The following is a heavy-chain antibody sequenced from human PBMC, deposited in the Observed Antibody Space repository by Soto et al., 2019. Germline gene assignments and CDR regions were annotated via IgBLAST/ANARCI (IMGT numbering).Heavy chain of an antibody. Sequence: PGGSLRLSCAASGLTVSSNYMSWVRQPPGKGLEWIGYIYYSGSTNYNPSLKSRVTISVDTSKNQFSLKLSSVTAADTAVYYCARNQGYSYGYYYYYMDVWGKGTTVTVSS. CDR1: GLTVSSNY. CDR2: IYYSGST. CDR3: ARNQGYSYGYYYYYMDV. V-gene: IGHV4-59*02. J-gene: IGHJ6*03. D-gene: IGHD5-18*01.